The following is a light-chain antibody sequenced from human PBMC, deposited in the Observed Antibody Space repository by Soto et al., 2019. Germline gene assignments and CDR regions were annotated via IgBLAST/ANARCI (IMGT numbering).Light chain of an antibody. J-gene: IGKJ1*01. CDR2: DAS. Sequence: DVQMTQSPSTLFASIGDRVTITCRASESIRTWLAWYQHKPGKAPKFLIYDASSLESGVPSRFSGSGSGTEFTLTISSLQPDDFATYYCQQYMSYSVGQGTKV. V-gene: IGKV1-5*01. CDR1: ESIRTW. CDR3: QQYMSYS.